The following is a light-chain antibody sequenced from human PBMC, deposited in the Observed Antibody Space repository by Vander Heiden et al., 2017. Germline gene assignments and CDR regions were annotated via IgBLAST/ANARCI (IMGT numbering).Light chain of an antibody. J-gene: IGLJ2*01. CDR1: NIGSKS. V-gene: IGLV3-21*02. Sequence: SYVLTQPPSVSVAPGQTARITCGGTNIGSKSVHWYQQKPGQAPVLVVYDDSDRPSGIPERFSGSNSGNTATLTISRVEAGDEADYYCQVWDSSSDLVVFGGGTKLTVL. CDR3: QVWDSSSDLVV. CDR2: DDS.